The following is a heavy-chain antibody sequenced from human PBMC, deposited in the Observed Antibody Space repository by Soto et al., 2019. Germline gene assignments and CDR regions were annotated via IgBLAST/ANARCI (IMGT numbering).Heavy chain of an antibody. CDR2: TYYRSKWNN. J-gene: IGHJ4*02. D-gene: IGHD6-19*01. V-gene: IGHV6-1*01. CDR3: AKDESSGWEGYFDY. CDR1: GDSVSSNSAA. Sequence: PSQTLSLTCAISGDSVSSNSAAWNWVRQSPSRGLEWLGRTYYRSKWNNDYAVSVKRRITINPDTSKNQFSLQLNSVTPEDTAVYYCAKDESSGWEGYFDYWGQGTLVTVSS.